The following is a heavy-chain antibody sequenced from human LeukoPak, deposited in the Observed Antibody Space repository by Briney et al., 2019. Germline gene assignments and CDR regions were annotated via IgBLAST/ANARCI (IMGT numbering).Heavy chain of an antibody. Sequence: GGSLRLSCAASGFTFSSYSMNWVRQAPGKGLKWVSYISSSSSTIYYADSVKGRFTISRDNAKNSLYLQMNSLRAEDTAVYYCASAADYDILTGYLVWGQGTLVTVSS. CDR1: GFTFSSYS. D-gene: IGHD3-9*01. CDR3: ASAADYDILTGYLV. CDR2: ISSSSSTI. V-gene: IGHV3-48*01. J-gene: IGHJ4*02.